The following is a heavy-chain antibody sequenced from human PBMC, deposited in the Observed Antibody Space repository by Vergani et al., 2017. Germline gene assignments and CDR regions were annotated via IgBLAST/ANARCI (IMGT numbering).Heavy chain of an antibody. D-gene: IGHD4-17*01. CDR2: INIGGRT. CDR1: GFSVSSHY. CDR3: ARGMTTETTDLDGFDI. V-gene: IGHV3-66*02. J-gene: IGHJ3*02. Sequence: LVESGGGLVKPGGSLRLSCAASGFSVSSHYMTWVRQAPGKGLEWVSTINIGGRTSYSDSVKGRLTITRDDSKNTLHLQMNSLRPEDTAVYYCARGMTTETTDLDGFDIWGQGTMVSVSS.